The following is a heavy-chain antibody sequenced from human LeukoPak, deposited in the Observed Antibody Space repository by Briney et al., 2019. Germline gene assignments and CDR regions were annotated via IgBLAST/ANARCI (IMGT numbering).Heavy chain of an antibody. V-gene: IGHV3-74*01. CDR1: GFTFSSYW. CDR2: TNGDGRGT. J-gene: IGHJ4*02. Sequence: PGGSLRLSCVASGFTFSSYWMHWVRQAPGKGLEWVSRTNGDGRGTSYADSVKGRFTISRDNAKNTLYLQMNSLRAEDTAVYYCARDQLYCTGGYCYFDSWGQGTLVTVSS. D-gene: IGHD2-8*02. CDR3: ARDQLYCTGGYCYFDS.